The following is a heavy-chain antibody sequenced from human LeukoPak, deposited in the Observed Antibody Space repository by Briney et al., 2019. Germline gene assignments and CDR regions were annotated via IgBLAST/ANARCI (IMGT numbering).Heavy chain of an antibody. CDR1: GFTFRNYW. V-gene: IGHV3-30*03. J-gene: IGHJ4*02. Sequence: GGSLRLSCAGSGFTFRNYWMSWVRQAPGKGLEWVAVISYDGSNKYYADSVKGRFTISRDNSKNTLYLQMNSLRAEDTAVYYCARTRYDFWSGYYEYWGQGTLVTVSS. CDR3: ARTRYDFWSGYYEY. D-gene: IGHD3-3*01. CDR2: ISYDGSNK.